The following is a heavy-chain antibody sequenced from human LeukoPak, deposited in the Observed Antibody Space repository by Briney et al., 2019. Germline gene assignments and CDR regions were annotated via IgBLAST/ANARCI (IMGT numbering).Heavy chain of an antibody. V-gene: IGHV3-30*04. CDR2: ISYDGSNK. CDR1: GFTFSSYA. D-gene: IGHD3-9*01. J-gene: IGHJ3*02. CDR3: ARGIHYDILTGYYTGAFDI. Sequence: GGSLRLSCAAPGFTFSSYAMHWVRQAPGKGLEWVAVISYDGSNKYYADSVKGRFTISRDNSKNTLYLQMNSLRAEDTAVYYCARGIHYDILTGYYTGAFDIWGHGTMVTVSS.